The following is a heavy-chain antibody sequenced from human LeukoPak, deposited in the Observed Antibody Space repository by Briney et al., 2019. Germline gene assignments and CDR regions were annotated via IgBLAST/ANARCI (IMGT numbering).Heavy chain of an antibody. D-gene: IGHD3-10*01. CDR3: VREKVGVITDFDN. CDR1: GFIFSYHW. V-gene: IGHV3-7*01. CDR2: IKDDGSEQ. J-gene: IGHJ4*02. Sequence: GGSLRLSCAASGFIFSYHWMSWVRQAPGKGLEWVANIKDDGSEQYYVGSVKGRFTISRDNAKNSLYLQMNSLRVEDTAVYFCVREKVGVITDFDNWGQGTLVSVSS.